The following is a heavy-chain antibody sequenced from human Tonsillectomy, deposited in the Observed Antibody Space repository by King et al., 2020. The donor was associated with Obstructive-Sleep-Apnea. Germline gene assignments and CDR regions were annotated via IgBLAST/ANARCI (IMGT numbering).Heavy chain of an antibody. CDR3: ARDKVYYDSSGPSRYFDL. V-gene: IGHV3-23*04. Sequence: VQLVESGGGLVQPGGSLRLSCAASGFTFSIHAMSWVRQAPGKGLEWVTAITGSGGSTYYSDSVKGRFTISRDNSNNTLYVQMNSLRADDTAVYYCARDKVYYDSSGPSRYFDLWGRGTLVTVSS. CDR2: ITGSGGST. CDR1: GFTFSIHA. D-gene: IGHD3-22*01. J-gene: IGHJ2*01.